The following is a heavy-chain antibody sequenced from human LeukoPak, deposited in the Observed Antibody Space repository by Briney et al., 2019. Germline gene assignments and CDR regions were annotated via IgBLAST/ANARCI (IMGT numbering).Heavy chain of an antibody. V-gene: IGHV3-23*01. Sequence: GGSPRLSCAVSGLTFSIFGMNWVRQSPGKGLEWVSAISGSATGGITNYADSVGGRFTISRDNDKNTVYLQMNNLRVEDTAVYYCANHRSAFEFWGQGTLVTVSS. CDR1: GLTFSIFG. CDR3: ANHRSAFEF. D-gene: IGHD3-10*01. J-gene: IGHJ4*02. CDR2: ISGSATGGIT.